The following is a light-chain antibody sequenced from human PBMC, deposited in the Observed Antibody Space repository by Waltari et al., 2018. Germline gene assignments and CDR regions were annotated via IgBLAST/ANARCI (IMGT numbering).Light chain of an antibody. CDR2: GSS. V-gene: IGLV1-40*01. Sequence: QSVLTQPPSVSAAPGQRVTISCTGSGSNIGAGYDVHWYQQLPRAAPKLVIYGSSSRPLGVPDRFFGSPCVTSASRTITGLQAEDEVDYYCQSYDTSLSVVFGGGTKLTVL. J-gene: IGLJ3*02. CDR1: GSNIGAGYD. CDR3: QSYDTSLSVV.